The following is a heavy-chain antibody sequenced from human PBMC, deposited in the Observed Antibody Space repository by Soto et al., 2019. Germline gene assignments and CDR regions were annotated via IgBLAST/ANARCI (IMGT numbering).Heavy chain of an antibody. CDR2: INPNSGGT. CDR1: GYTFTGYY. Sequence: QVQLVQSGAEVKKPGASVKVSCKASGYTFTGYYMHWVRQAPGQGLEWMGWINPNSGGTNYAQKFQGWVTMTRDTSIRTAYMELSRLRSDDTAVYYCARVGRDGYNYWRYFDLWGRGTLVTVSS. CDR3: ARVGRDGYNYWRYFDL. D-gene: IGHD5-12*01. J-gene: IGHJ2*01. V-gene: IGHV1-2*04.